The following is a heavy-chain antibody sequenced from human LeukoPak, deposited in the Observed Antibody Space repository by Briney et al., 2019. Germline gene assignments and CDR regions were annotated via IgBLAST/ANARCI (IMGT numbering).Heavy chain of an antibody. CDR1: GGSISSGDYY. D-gene: IGHD2-2*01. J-gene: IGHJ2*01. Sequence: SETLSLTCTVSGGSISSGDYYWSWIRQSPGKGLEFIGYIYYTGSTYYNPSLKSRVTISVDTSKNQFSLKLSSVTAADTAVYYCARHEYCSSTSCYGNAWYFDLWGRGTLVTVSS. V-gene: IGHV4-30-4*01. CDR3: ARHEYCSSTSCYGNAWYFDL. CDR2: IYYTGST.